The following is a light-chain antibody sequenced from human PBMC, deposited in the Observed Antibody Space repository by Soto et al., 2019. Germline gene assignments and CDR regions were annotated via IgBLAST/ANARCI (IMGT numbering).Light chain of an antibody. CDR3: QQYGSSLWT. Sequence: EIVVTPSPGTLSLSPVERATLSCISSQSVSSSYLAWYQQKPGQAPRLLIYGASSRATGIPDRFSGSGSGTDFTLTISRLEPEDFAVYYCQQYGSSLWTFGQGTKVDI. CDR1: QSVSSSY. CDR2: GAS. V-gene: IGKV3-20*01. J-gene: IGKJ1*01.